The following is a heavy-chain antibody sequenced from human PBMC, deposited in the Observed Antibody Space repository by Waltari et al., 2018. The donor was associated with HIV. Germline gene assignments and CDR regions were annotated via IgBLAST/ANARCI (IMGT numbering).Heavy chain of an antibody. V-gene: IGHV3-21*04. CDR1: GFELRHYS. Sequence: LVESGGGVVKTGGSIRLTCEASGFELRHYSMNWVRQSPMRGLEWVASIRRGNNEKHYLDSWRGRFAISRDISESSVYLQMESLKEDDTATYFCVRDDPGYGPIDYWGQGTLVTV. CDR3: VRDDPGYGPIDY. J-gene: IGHJ4*02. D-gene: IGHD3-16*01. CDR2: IRRGNNEK.